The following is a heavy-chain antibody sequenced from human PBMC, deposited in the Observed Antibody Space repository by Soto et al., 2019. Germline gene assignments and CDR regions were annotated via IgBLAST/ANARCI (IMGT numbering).Heavy chain of an antibody. J-gene: IGHJ4*02. CDR3: ARVPVVVLSYFKS. D-gene: IGHD2-21*01. CDR1: GGTFRNYP. Sequence: QVQLVQSGTEVKKPGSSVKVSCKASGGTFRNYPINWVRQAPGQGLEWMGSIFPLTDIPDYAQNFQARLTITAAKSRSSGYMELSSLTSDDTALYFCARVPVVVLSYFKSLGQGSLDTLSS. CDR2: IFPLTDIP. V-gene: IGHV1-69*02.